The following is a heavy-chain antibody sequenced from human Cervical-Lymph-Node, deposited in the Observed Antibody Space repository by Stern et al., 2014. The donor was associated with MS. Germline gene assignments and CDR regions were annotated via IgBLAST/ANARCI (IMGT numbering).Heavy chain of an antibody. CDR2: IIPSIGPP. D-gene: IGHD3-10*01. V-gene: IGHV1-69*01. CDR1: GVTFSNYD. J-gene: IGHJ4*02. Sequence: VQLVESGAEVKKPGASVKVSCRASGVTFSNYDISWVRQAPGQGLEWMGVIIPSIGPPNYAPKFQVRVTITADESTSTAYMELSSLRSADTAVYYCALGGFGHYFEYWGQGTLVTVSS. CDR3: ALGGFGHYFEY.